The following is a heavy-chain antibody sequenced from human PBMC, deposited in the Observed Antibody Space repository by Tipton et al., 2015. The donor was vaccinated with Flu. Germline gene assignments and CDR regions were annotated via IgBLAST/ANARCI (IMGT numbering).Heavy chain of an antibody. CDR2: INPNSGGT. CDR1: GYTLTGYY. CDR3: ATVKPTGYLGTAAGWFDN. D-gene: IGHD6-13*01. J-gene: IGHJ5*02. Sequence: QSGPEVKKPGASVKVSCKASGYTLTGYYMHWVRQAPGQGLEWMGWINPNSGGTNSAQTFQGRVTMTRDTSINTAYMEMTSLTSDDTAVYYCATVKPTGYLGTAAGWFDNWGQGTLVSVSS. V-gene: IGHV1-2*02.